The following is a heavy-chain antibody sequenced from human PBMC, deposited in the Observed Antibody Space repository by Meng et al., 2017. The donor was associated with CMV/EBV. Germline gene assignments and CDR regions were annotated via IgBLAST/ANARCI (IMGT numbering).Heavy chain of an antibody. D-gene: IGHD5-18*01. J-gene: IGHJ6*02. CDR1: GGSISSSSYY. CDR3: AREGYSYGDYYYGMDV. CDR2: IYYSGST. Sequence: ESLKIPCTVSGGSISSSSYYWGWIRQPPGKGLEWIGSIYYSGSTYYNPSLKSRVTISVDTSKNQFSLKLSSVTAADTAVYYCAREGYSYGDYYYGMDVWGQGTTVTVSS. V-gene: IGHV4-39*07.